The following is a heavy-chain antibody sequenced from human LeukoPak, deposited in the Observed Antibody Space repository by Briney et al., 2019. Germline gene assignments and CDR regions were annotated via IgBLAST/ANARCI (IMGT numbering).Heavy chain of an antibody. Sequence: GGSLRLSCAVSGFTFSDYYMSWIRQPPGKGLEWVANIKEDGSETFYVDSVKGRCTLSRHNGEHSPYNQINRVRAEGTAVSFCAGCISKHCDEAIDIWGHGTMVTVSS. J-gene: IGHJ3*02. CDR1: GFTFSDYY. CDR3: AGCISKHCDEAIDI. V-gene: IGHV3-7*01. CDR2: IKEDGSET. D-gene: IGHD2-2*01.